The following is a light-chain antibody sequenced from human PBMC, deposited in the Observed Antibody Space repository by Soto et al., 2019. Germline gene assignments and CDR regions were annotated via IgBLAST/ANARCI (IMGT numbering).Light chain of an antibody. J-gene: IGLJ2*01. Sequence: QSALTQPPSASGSPGQSVTISCTGTSSDVGAYNYVSWYQQHPGKAPKLLIYEVNKRPSGVPDRFSGSKSGSTASLAVSGLHGEDEADYYCSSFAGSNNVLFGGGTKLTVL. V-gene: IGLV2-8*01. CDR2: EVN. CDR3: SSFAGSNNVL. CDR1: SSDVGAYNY.